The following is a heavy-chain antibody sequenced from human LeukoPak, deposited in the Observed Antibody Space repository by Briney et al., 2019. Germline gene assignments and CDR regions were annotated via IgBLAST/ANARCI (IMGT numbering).Heavy chain of an antibody. V-gene: IGHV4-30-4*08. Sequence: SQTLSLTCTVSGGSISSGDYYWSWIRQPPWKGLEWIGYIYYSGSTYYNPSLKSRVTISVDTSKNRFSLKLSSVTAADTAVYYCARGYYDILTGYYRLSYYFDYWGQGTLVTVSS. CDR3: ARGYYDILTGYYRLSYYFDY. CDR1: GGSISSGDYY. CDR2: IYYSGST. J-gene: IGHJ4*02. D-gene: IGHD3-9*01.